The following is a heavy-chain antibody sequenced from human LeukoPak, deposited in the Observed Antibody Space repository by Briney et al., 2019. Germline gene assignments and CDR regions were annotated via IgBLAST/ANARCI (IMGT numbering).Heavy chain of an antibody. Sequence: GGSLRLSCAASGFTFSSYAMSWVRQAPGKGLEWVSAISGSGGSTYYADSVKGRFTISRDNSKNTLYLQMNSLRAEDTAVYYCAKDSYDSSGFPYYFDYWGQGTLVTVSS. CDR1: GFTFSSYA. V-gene: IGHV3-23*01. J-gene: IGHJ4*02. CDR2: ISGSGGST. CDR3: AKDSYDSSGFPYYFDY. D-gene: IGHD3-22*01.